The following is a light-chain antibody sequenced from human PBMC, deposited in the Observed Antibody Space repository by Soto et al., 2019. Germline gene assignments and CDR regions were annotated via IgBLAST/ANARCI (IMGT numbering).Light chain of an antibody. J-gene: IGLJ2*01. CDR2: EVS. CDR3: CSYTGSSSWI. CDR1: SGDVGSYNF. V-gene: IGLV2-23*02. Sequence: QSVLTQPASVSGSPGQSITISCTGTSGDVGSYNFVSWYQQHPGKAPKLMIYEVSQRPSGVSNRFSGSKSGNTASLTISGLQAEDDADYYCCSYTGSSSWIFGGGTKLTVL.